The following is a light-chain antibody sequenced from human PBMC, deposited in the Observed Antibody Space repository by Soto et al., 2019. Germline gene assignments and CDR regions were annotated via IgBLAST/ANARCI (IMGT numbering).Light chain of an antibody. V-gene: IGLV2-14*01. CDR2: EVS. J-gene: IGLJ3*02. CDR3: SSYTTSSTQV. Sequence: QSVLTQPASVSGSPGQSITISCTGTSSDIGTYNYVSWYQQHPGKVPKLMIYEVSNRPSGVSNRFSGSKSGNTASLAISGLQAEDEADYYCSSYTTSSTQVFGGGTQLIVL. CDR1: SSDIGTYNY.